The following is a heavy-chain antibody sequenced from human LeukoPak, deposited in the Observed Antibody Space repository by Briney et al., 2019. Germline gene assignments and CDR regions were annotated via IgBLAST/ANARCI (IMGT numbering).Heavy chain of an antibody. V-gene: IGHV4-38-2*02. J-gene: IGHJ4*02. D-gene: IGHD3-22*01. CDR3: ARPRYDSSGYYPY. CDR2: INHSGST. Sequence: SETLSLTCTVSGYSISSGYYWGWIRQPPGKGLEWIGEINHSGSTNYNPSLKRRVTISVDTSKNQFSLKLSSVTAADTAVHYCARPRYDSSGYYPYWGQGTLVTVSS. CDR1: GYSISSGYY.